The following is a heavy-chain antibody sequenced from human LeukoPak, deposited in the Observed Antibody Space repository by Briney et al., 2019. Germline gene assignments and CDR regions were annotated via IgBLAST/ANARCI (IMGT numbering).Heavy chain of an antibody. CDR1: GGSISSSSYY. V-gene: IGHV4-39*01. CDR2: IYYSGST. J-gene: IGHJ4*02. Sequence: SETLSLTCTVSGGSISSSSYYWGWIRQPPGKGLEWIGSIYYSGSTYYNPSLKSRVTISVDTSKNQFSLKLSSVTAADTAVYYCARHNPHGRLGTPFDYWGQGTLVTVSS. CDR3: ARHNPHGRLGTPFDY. D-gene: IGHD1-14*01.